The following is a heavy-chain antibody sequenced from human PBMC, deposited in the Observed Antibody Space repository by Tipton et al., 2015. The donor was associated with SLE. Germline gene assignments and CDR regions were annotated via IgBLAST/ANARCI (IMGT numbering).Heavy chain of an antibody. D-gene: IGHD1-26*01. CDR1: GGSISSDNYF. CDR3: ARVSSGDGGFDI. CDR2: IYYSGFT. V-gene: IGHV4-31*03. Sequence: PGLVKPSETLSLTCTVSGGSISSDNYFWSWIRQHPGKGLEWIGYIYYSGFTYYNPSLKSRVTISVDTSKKQFSLKLSSVTAADTAVYYCARVSSGDGGFDIWGQGTMVTVSS. J-gene: IGHJ3*02.